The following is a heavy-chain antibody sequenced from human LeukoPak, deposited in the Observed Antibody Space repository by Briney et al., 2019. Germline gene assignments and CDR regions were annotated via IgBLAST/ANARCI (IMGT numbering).Heavy chain of an antibody. V-gene: IGHV3-33*01. J-gene: IGHJ4*02. CDR1: GFTFNHYG. CDR2: IWSDGTNQ. CDR3: ARDAQREFDYSISLKS. Sequence: GGSLRLSCAAAGFTFNHYGMHWVRQAPGKGLEWVAVIWSDGTNQYYADSVKGRFTISRDDSGNTVYLQMNSLRPDDTGVYYCARDAQREFDYSISLKSGGQGTWVTVS. D-gene: IGHD4-11*01.